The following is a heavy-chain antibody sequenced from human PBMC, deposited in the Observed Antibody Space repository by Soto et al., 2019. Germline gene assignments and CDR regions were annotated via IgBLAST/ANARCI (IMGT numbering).Heavy chain of an antibody. CDR3: ARALGYCRSGTCYREWFDP. CDR2: VRGDNGHT. D-gene: IGHD2-15*01. CDR1: GYTFTTHG. J-gene: IGHJ5*02. V-gene: IGHV1-18*01. Sequence: QVQLVQSGAEVKKPGASVKVSCKASGYTFTTHGISWVRQVPGQGLEWMGWVRGDNGHTNYAQSLQGRVTMTTDTSTNTAYMELMSLRSDDPAVYYCARALGYCRSGTCYREWFDPWGQGTLVTVSS.